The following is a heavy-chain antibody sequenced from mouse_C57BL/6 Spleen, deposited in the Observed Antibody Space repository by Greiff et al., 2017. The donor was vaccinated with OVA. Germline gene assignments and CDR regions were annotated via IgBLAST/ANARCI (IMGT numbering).Heavy chain of an antibody. V-gene: IGHV3-1*01. CDR2: ISYSGST. D-gene: IGHD2-4*01. CDR1: GYSITSGYD. CDR3: AREGYDYGFAY. J-gene: IGHJ3*01. Sequence: DVKLVESGPGMVKPSQSLSLTCTVTGYSITSGYDWHWIRHFPGNKLEWMGYISYSGSTNYNPSLKSRISITHDTSKNHFFLKLNSVTTEDTATYYCAREGYDYGFAYWGQGTLVTVSA.